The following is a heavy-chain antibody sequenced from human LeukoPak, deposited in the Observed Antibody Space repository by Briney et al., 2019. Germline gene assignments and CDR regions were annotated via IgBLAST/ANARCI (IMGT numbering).Heavy chain of an antibody. Sequence: GGSLRLSCAGSGFTFSNYAMSWVRQAPGKGLEWVSCISGGGGSTNYADSVKGRFTISRDNSKNTVYLQMYSLRAENTAVYYWAKDLVAADLGYFDYWGQGTLVTVSP. J-gene: IGHJ4*02. CDR2: ISGGGGST. CDR3: AKDLVAADLGYFDY. CDR1: GFTFSNYA. V-gene: IGHV3-23*01. D-gene: IGHD6-13*01.